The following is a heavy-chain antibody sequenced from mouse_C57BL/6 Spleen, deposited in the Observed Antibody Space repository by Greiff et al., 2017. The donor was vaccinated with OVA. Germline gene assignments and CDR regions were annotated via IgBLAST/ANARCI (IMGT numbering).Heavy chain of an antibody. CDR2: INPSSGYT. CDR3: ARFLNWEEGAWFAY. Sequence: VQVVESGAELAKPGASVKLSCKASGYTFTSYWMHWVKQRPGQGLEWIGYINPSSGYTKYNQKFKDKATLTADKSSSTAYMQLSSLTYEDSAVYYCARFLNWEEGAWFAYWGQGTLVTVSA. J-gene: IGHJ3*01. V-gene: IGHV1-7*01. D-gene: IGHD4-1*01. CDR1: GYTFTSYW.